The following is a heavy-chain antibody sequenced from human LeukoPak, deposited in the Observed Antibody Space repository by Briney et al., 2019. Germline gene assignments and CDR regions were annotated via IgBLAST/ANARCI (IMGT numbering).Heavy chain of an antibody. CDR3: AKHGLPLVVISAPLDY. V-gene: IGHV3-23*01. D-gene: IGHD2-15*01. CDR2: VSGSGGST. Sequence: QSGGSLRLSCAASGFTFSSYAMSWVRQAPGKGLEWVSAVSGSGGSTYYADSVKGRFTISRHNSKNTLYLQMNSLRAEDTAVYYCAKHGLPLVVISAPLDYWGQGTLVTVPS. CDR1: GFTFSSYA. J-gene: IGHJ4*02.